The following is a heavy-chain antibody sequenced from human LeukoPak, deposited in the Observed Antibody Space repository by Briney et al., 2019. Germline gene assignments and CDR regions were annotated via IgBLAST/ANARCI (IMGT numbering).Heavy chain of an antibody. J-gene: IGHJ4*02. CDR2: IYSGGST. D-gene: IGHD4-17*01. CDR3: ASRVSLRPVV. V-gene: IGHV3-53*01. Sequence: LSLTCTVSGGSISSGGYYWSWVRQAPGKGLEWVSVIYSGGSTYYADSVKGRFTISRDNSKNTLYLQMNSLRAEDTAVYYCASRVSLRPVVWGQGTLVTVSS. CDR1: GGSISSGGYY.